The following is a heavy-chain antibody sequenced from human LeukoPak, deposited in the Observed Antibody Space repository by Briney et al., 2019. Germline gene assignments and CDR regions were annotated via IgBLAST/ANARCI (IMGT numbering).Heavy chain of an antibody. CDR1: GGSISSYY. CDR2: IYYSGST. CDR3: ARVDSSGWYREYYFDY. J-gene: IGHJ4*02. Sequence: PSETLSLTCTVSGGSISSYYWSWIRQPPGKGLEWIGYIYYSGSTNYNPSLKSRVTISVDTSKNQFSLKLSSVTAAATAVYYCARVDSSGWYREYYFDYWGQGTLVTVSS. D-gene: IGHD6-19*01. V-gene: IGHV4-59*01.